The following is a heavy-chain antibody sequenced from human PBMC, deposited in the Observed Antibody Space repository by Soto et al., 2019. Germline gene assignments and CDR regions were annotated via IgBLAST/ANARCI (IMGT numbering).Heavy chain of an antibody. CDR2: IYYSGST. D-gene: IGHD2-2*01. J-gene: IGHJ6*02. CDR1: GGSISSYY. CDR3: AGLLGYCSSTSCYPPTYYYYGMDV. Sequence: PSETLSLTCTVSGGSISSYYWSWIRQPPGKGLEWIGYIYYSGSTNYNPSLKSRVTISVDTSKNQFSLKLSSVTAADTAVYYCAGLLGYCSSTSCYPPTYYYYGMDVCGQGTTVTVSS. V-gene: IGHV4-59*01.